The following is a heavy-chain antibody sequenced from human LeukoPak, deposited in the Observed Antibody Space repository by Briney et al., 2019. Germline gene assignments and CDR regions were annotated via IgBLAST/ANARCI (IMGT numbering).Heavy chain of an antibody. Sequence: SETLSLTCTVSGGSISSGSYYWSWIRQPAGKGLEWIGRIYTSGSTNYNPSLKSRATISVDTSKNQFSLKLSSVTAADTAVYYCARGLDYWGQGTLVTVSS. J-gene: IGHJ4*02. CDR2: IYTSGST. CDR3: ARGLDY. CDR1: GGSISSGSYY. V-gene: IGHV4-61*02.